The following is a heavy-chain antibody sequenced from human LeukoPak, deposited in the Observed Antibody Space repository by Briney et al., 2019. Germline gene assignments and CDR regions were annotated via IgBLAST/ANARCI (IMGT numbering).Heavy chain of an antibody. D-gene: IGHD4-17*01. Sequence: SETLSLTCTVSGGSISSGGYYCSWIRQHPGKGLEWIGYIYYSGSTYYNPSLKSRVTISVDTSKNQFSLKLSSVTAADTAVYYCATLDGQGSTPYGDYADYWGQGTLVTVSS. CDR1: GGSISSGGYY. CDR2: IYYSGST. J-gene: IGHJ4*02. V-gene: IGHV4-31*03. CDR3: ATLDGQGSTPYGDYADY.